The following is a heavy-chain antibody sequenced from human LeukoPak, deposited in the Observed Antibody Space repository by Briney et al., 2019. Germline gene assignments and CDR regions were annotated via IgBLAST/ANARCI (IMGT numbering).Heavy chain of an antibody. Sequence: ASVKLSCKTSGYTFTTYYIHWVRQAPGQGLEWLGIINPSGGTTTYAQKFQGRVTMTRDTSTSTVYMELNTLRSEDTAVYYCARHKGDSLSGFDYWGQGTLVTVSS. CDR1: GYTFTTYY. CDR2: INPSGGTT. CDR3: ARHKGDSLSGFDY. J-gene: IGHJ4*02. D-gene: IGHD2/OR15-2a*01. V-gene: IGHV1-46*01.